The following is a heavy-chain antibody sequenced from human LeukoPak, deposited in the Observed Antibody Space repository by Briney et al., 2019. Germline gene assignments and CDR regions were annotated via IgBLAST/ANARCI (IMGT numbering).Heavy chain of an antibody. CDR3: ARGGYPDAFDI. CDR2: ISGSGDST. D-gene: IGHD5-18*01. Sequence: GGSLRLSCAASGFTFRSHAMSWVRQAPGKGLEWVSGISGSGDSTYYAESVKGRFTVSRDNSKNTLYLQMNSLRAEDTAVYYCARGGYPDAFDIWGQGTMVTVSS. V-gene: IGHV3-23*01. J-gene: IGHJ3*02. CDR1: GFTFRSHA.